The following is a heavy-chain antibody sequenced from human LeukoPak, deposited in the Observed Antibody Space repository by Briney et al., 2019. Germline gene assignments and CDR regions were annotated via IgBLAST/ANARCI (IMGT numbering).Heavy chain of an antibody. CDR3: ARAKVITPYSNWFDP. Sequence: SETLSLTCTVSGGSISSYYWSWIRQPPGKGLEWIGYIYYSGSTNYNPSLKSRVTISVDTSKNQFSLKLSSVTAADTAVYYCARAKVITPYSNWFDPWGQGTLVTVSS. V-gene: IGHV4-59*01. CDR2: IYYSGST. CDR1: GGSISSYY. D-gene: IGHD1-14*01. J-gene: IGHJ5*02.